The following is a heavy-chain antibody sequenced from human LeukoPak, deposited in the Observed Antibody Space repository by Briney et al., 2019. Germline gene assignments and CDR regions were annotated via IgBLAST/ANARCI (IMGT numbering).Heavy chain of an antibody. CDR2: ISTSGSSI. CDR3: AREGGGSLDY. D-gene: IGHD1-26*01. V-gene: IGHV3-11*01. J-gene: IGHJ4*02. Sequence: PGGSLRLSCAASGFTFSDYYMTWVRQAPGKGLEWLSYISTSGSSIYYADSVKGRFTIPRDNAKKSLYLQMNSLTAEDTAVYFCAREGGGSLDYWGQGILVSVSS. CDR1: GFTFSDYY.